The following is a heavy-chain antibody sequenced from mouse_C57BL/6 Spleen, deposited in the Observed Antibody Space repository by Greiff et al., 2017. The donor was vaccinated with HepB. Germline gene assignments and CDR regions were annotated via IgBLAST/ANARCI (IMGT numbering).Heavy chain of an antibody. CDR1: GYTFTDYE. CDR3: TRGRHNGGAMDY. CDR2: IDPETGGT. Sequence: VQLQQSGAELVRPGASVTLSCKASGYTFTDYEMHWVKQTPVHGLEWIGAIDPETGGTAYNQKFKGKAILTADKSSSTAYMELRSLTSEDSAVYYCTRGRHNGGAMDYWGQGTSVTVSS. V-gene: IGHV1-15*01. D-gene: IGHD3-1*01. J-gene: IGHJ4*01.